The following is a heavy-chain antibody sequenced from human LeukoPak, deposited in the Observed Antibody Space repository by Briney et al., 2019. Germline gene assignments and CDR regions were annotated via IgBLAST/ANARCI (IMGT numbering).Heavy chain of an antibody. D-gene: IGHD4-17*01. Sequence: KPSETLSFTCTVSGVSVSSGSCYWRWIRQPPGKGLEWIGYIYYSGSTNYNPSLKSRVTISVDTSKNQFSLKLSSVTAADTAVYYCAREGLYGDYVWSLDYCGQGTLVTVSS. CDR1: GVSVSSGSCY. J-gene: IGHJ4*02. V-gene: IGHV4-61*01. CDR2: IYYSGST. CDR3: AREGLYGDYVWSLDY.